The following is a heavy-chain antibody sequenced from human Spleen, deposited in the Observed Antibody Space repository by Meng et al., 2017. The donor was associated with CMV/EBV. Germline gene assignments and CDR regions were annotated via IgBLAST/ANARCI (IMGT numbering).Heavy chain of an antibody. CDR3: VRDEGLYCSSSNCYFFDY. Sequence: TFGGHYVHWVRQAPGQGLEWMGRINPDTGGTIYAQQFQDRVTITRDTSVSTAYMELSRLSSADTAVYYCVRDEGLYCSSSNCYFFDYWGQGTLVTVSS. CDR1: TFGGHY. J-gene: IGHJ4*02. V-gene: IGHV1-2*06. D-gene: IGHD2-2*01. CDR2: INPDTGGT.